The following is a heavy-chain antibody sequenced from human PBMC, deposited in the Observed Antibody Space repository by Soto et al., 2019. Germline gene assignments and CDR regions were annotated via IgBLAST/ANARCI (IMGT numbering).Heavy chain of an antibody. CDR2: INAGNGNT. CDR3: ARVSCSSTSCYRGDYFDY. V-gene: IGHV1-3*01. J-gene: IGHJ4*02. D-gene: IGHD2-2*01. Sequence: QVQLVQSGAEVKKPGASVKVSCKASGYTFTSYAMHWVRQAPGQRLEWMGWINAGNGNTKYSQKFQGRVTITRDTSASTAYMELSSLRSEDTAVYYCARVSCSSTSCYRGDYFDYWAREPWSPSPQ. CDR1: GYTFTSYA.